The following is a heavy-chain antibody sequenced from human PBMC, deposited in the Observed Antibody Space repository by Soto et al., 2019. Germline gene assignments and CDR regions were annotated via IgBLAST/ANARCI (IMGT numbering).Heavy chain of an antibody. J-gene: IGHJ5*02. CDR2: ISWNSGSI. D-gene: IGHD2-21*02. CDR1: GFTFDDYA. Sequence: DVQLVESGGGLVQPGRSLRLSCAASGFTFDDYAMHWVRQAPGKGLEWVSGISWNSGSIGYADSVKGRFTISRDNAKNSLYLQMNSLRAEDTALYYCAKDIGGNSGAFDPWGQGTLVTVSS. V-gene: IGHV3-9*01. CDR3: AKDIGGNSGAFDP.